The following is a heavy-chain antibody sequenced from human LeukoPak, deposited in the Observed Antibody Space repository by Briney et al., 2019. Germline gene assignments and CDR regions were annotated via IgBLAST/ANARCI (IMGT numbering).Heavy chain of an antibody. J-gene: IGHJ4*02. CDR3: ARDGKSGTPEFDY. Sequence: PSETLSLTCAVSGGSISSYYWSWIRQPPGKGLEWIGYIYYSGSTNYHPSLKSRVTMSVDTSKNQFSLNLRSVTAADTAFYYCARDGKSGTPEFDYWGQGTLVIVSS. V-gene: IGHV4-59*01. CDR2: IYYSGST. CDR1: GGSISSYY. D-gene: IGHD1-1*01.